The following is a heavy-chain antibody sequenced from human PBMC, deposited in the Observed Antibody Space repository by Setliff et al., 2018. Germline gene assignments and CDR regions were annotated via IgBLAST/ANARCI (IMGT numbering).Heavy chain of an antibody. Sequence: KTSETLSLTCAVSGGSISSSYYYWGWIRQPPGKGLEWIGSIHYSGSTYYNPSLKSRVTISVDTSKNQFSLMLSSVTAADTAVYYCAKSTAYLSYYYYYGFDVWGPGTTVTVSS. D-gene: IGHD3-9*01. CDR2: IHYSGST. CDR3: AKSTAYLSYYYYYGFDV. J-gene: IGHJ6*02. V-gene: IGHV4-39*07. CDR1: GGSISSSYYY.